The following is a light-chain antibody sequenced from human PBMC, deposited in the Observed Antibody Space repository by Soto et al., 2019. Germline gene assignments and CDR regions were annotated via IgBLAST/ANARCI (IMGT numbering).Light chain of an antibody. J-gene: IGKJ1*01. CDR1: QSVSSN. CDR3: QQYNNWPGT. CDR2: GAS. V-gene: IGKV3-15*01. Sequence: IGISQSPSTVSVSPGERATLSCRASQSVSSNLAWYQQKPGQAPRLLIYGASTRATGIPVRFSGSGSGTEFTLNFSSLQSEDFAVYYCQQYNNWPGTFGQGTKADI.